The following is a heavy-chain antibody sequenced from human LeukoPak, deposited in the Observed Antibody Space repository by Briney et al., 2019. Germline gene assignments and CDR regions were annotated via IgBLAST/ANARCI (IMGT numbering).Heavy chain of an antibody. D-gene: IGHD3-10*01. V-gene: IGHV4-59*01. CDR1: GGAFDGYY. CDR3: ARGVTMVRGVKGLHWFDP. J-gene: IGHJ5*02. CDR2: NYNSGST. Sequence: SETLSLTCTLSGGAFDGYYCTWLRQPPGKGLEWVGYNYNSGSTNNSPSLKSRLTISIDTSKNQVSLKLRSVTPADTAVYYCARGVTMVRGVKGLHWFDPWGQGTLVTVSS.